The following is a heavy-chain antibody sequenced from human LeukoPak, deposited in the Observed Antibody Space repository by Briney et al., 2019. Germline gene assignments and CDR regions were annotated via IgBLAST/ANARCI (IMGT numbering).Heavy chain of an antibody. V-gene: IGHV1-18*04. CDR3: AVGYSYGPPLFFDY. CDR2: ISAYNGNT. CDR1: GYTFTSYG. D-gene: IGHD5-18*01. J-gene: IGHJ4*02. Sequence: ASVKVSCKASGYTFTSYGISWVRQAPGQGLEWMGWISAYNGNTNYAQKLQGRVTMTTDTSTSTAYMELRSLRADDTAVYYCAVGYSYGPPLFFDYWGQGTLVTVSS.